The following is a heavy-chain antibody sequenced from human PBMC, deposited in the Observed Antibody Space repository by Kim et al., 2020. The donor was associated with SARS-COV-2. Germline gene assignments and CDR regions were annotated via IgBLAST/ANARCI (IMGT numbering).Heavy chain of an antibody. D-gene: IGHD2-21*01. CDR2: ISSSSSNI. Sequence: GGSLRLSCAASGFTFSSYSMNWVRQAPGKGLEWVSSISSSSSNIYYADSVKGRFTISRDNAKNSLYLQMNSLRAEDTAVYYCAGHHGDWNAFDIWVQGTIATDS. J-gene: IGHJ3*02. CDR1: GFTFSSYS. CDR3: AGHHGDWNAFDI. V-gene: IGHV3-21*01.